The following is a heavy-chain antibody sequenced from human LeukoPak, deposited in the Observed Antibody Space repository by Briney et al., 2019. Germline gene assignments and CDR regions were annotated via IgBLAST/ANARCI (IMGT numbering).Heavy chain of an antibody. V-gene: IGHV1-46*01. Sequence: GASVKVSCKTSGYTLTSYYMHWVRQAPGQGLEWIGIINPSGGSTSYAQKFQGRVTMTRDTSTSTVYMELSSLRSEDTAVYYCASLRDSSGYSFDYWGQGTLVTVSS. CDR3: ASLRDSSGYSFDY. D-gene: IGHD3-22*01. J-gene: IGHJ4*02. CDR2: INPSGGST. CDR1: GYTLTSYY.